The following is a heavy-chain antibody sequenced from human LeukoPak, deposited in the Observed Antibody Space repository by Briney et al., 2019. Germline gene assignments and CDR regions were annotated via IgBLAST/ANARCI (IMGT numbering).Heavy chain of an antibody. V-gene: IGHV4-34*09. D-gene: IGHD5-18*01. CDR3: ARLRGYSYEEYN. CDR2: INHSGST. Sequence: YPSETLSLTCAVYGGSFSGYYWSWIRQPPGKGLEWIGEINHSGSTNYNPSLKSRVTISVDTSKNQFSLKLSSVTAADTAVYYCARLRGYSYEEYNWGQGTLVTVSS. J-gene: IGHJ4*02. CDR1: GGSFSGYY.